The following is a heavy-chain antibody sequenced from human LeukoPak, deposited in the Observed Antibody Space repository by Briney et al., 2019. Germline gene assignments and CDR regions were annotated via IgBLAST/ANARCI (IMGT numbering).Heavy chain of an antibody. V-gene: IGHV4-34*01. J-gene: IGHJ6*03. CDR3: ARLTSMVRGVINYYYYYYMDV. CDR2: INHSGST. CDR1: GGSFSGYY. D-gene: IGHD3-10*01. Sequence: SETLSLTCAVYGGSFSGYYWSWIRQPPGKGLEWIGEINHSGSTNYNPSLKSRVTISVDTSKNQFSLKLSSVTAADTAVYYCARLTSMVRGVINYYYYYYMDVWGNGTTVTVSS.